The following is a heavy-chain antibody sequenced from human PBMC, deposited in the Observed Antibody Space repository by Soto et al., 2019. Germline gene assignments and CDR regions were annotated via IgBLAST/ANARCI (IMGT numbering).Heavy chain of an antibody. CDR3: GRLRVFIAVAYMANYYYYYAMDV. V-gene: IGHV6-1*01. CDR1: GDSVASDSAA. D-gene: IGHD6-19*01. Sequence: QVQLQQSGPGLVKPSQTLSLTCAISGDSVASDSAAWNWIRQSPSRGLEWLGRTYYRSKWYIDYAVSLNGDMSINQDTYKIHCSLQLNSVNPEDKTVHYCGRLRVFIAVAYMANYYYYYAMDVWGQGTTVTVSS. CDR2: TYYRSKWYI. J-gene: IGHJ6*02.